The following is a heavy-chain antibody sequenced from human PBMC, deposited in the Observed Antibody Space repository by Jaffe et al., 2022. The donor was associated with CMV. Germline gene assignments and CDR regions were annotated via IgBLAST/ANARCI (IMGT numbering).Heavy chain of an antibody. J-gene: IGHJ4*02. V-gene: IGHV4-39*01. D-gene: IGHD3-3*02. CDR1: GGSISSSSYY. Sequence: QLQLQESGPGLVKPSETLSLTCTVSGGSISSSSYYWGWIRQPPGKGLEWIGSIYYSGSTYYNPSLKSRVTISVDTSKNQFSLKLSSVTAADTAVYYCARRISLSHYYFDYWGQGTLVTVSS. CDR3: ARRISLSHYYFDY. CDR2: IYYSGST.